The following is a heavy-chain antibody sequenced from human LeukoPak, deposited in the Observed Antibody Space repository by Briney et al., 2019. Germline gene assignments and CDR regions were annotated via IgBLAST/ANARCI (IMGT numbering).Heavy chain of an antibody. Sequence: GGSLRLSCAASGFTFSTYWMSWVRQAPGKGLEWVATIQQDGSEKYYVDSVKGRFTISRDNAKNSLYLQMNSLRAEDTAVYYCAELGITMIGGVWGKGTTVTISS. J-gene: IGHJ6*04. V-gene: IGHV3-7*01. D-gene: IGHD3-10*02. CDR2: IQQDGSEK. CDR3: AELGITMIGGV. CDR1: GFTFSTYW.